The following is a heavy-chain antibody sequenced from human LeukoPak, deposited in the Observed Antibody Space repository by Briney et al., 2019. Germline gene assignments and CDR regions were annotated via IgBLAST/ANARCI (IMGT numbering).Heavy chain of an antibody. CDR3: ARGATASFDP. CDR1: GFTFSNYW. V-gene: IGHV3-74*01. D-gene: IGHD5-12*01. J-gene: IGHJ5*02. Sequence: GGSLRLSCAASGFTFSNYWMHWVRQAPGKGLVWVSRINDDGRRTTYADSVKGRFTISRDNTKSTVYLQMNSLRVEDTAVYYCARGATASFDPWGQGTLVTVSS. CDR2: INDDGRRT.